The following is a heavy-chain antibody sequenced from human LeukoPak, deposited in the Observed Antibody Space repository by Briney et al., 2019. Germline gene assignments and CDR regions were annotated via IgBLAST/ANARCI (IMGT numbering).Heavy chain of an antibody. CDR1: SDSISSSY. CDR3: ASSPRLTTSWFLFDS. V-gene: IGHV4-59*08. Sequence: SETLSLTCTVSSDSISSSYWSWIRQPPGKGLEWIGYVYYSGSTNYNPSLKTRLHLSVDTSKNRFSLKLSSVTAADTAVYYCASSPRLTTSWFLFDSWGHGTLVTVSS. CDR2: VYYSGST. D-gene: IGHD2-2*01. J-gene: IGHJ5*01.